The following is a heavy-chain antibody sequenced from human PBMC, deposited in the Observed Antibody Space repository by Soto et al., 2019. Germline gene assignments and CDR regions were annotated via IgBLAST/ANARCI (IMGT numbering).Heavy chain of an antibody. V-gene: IGHV3-11*01. CDR2: ISSSGTTM. CDR1: EFTFSDFY. J-gene: IGHJ6*03. CDR3: ARGSYYYCVDV. Sequence: QVQLVESGGDLVKPGGSLRLSCVASEFTFSDFYMSWIRQAPGKGLEWVSYISSSGTTMYYADSVKGRFTVSRDNAKNSLYLQMISLRADDTAVYYCARGSYYYCVDVWGKGTTVTVSS.